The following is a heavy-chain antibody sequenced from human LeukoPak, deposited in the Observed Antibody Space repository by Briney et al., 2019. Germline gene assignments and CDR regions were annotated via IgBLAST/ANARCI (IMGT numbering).Heavy chain of an antibody. V-gene: IGHV3-48*03. D-gene: IGHD2-2*01. CDR3: ARVGCSGTSCYDTRWFDP. CDR2: ISYSGGTV. Sequence: TGGSLRLSCAGSGFTISNYEMNWVRQAPGKGLEWVAYISYSGGTVWYADSVKGRFTISRDNTKNSVFLQMDSLRGDDTAVYYCARVGCSGTSCYDTRWFDPWGQGTLVTVSS. J-gene: IGHJ5*02. CDR1: GFTISNYE.